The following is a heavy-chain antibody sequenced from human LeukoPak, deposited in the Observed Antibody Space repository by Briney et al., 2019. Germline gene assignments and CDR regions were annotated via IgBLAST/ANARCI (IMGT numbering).Heavy chain of an antibody. J-gene: IGHJ2*01. CDR3: ARGHGEYYYDSSGYEWYFDL. D-gene: IGHD3-22*01. CDR1: GGSISSYY. Sequence: PSETLSLTCTVSGGSISSYYWSWIRQPPGKGLEWIGYIYHSGSTYYNPSLKSRVTISVDRSKNQFSLKLSSVTAADTAVYYCARGHGEYYYDSSGYEWYFDLWGRGTLVTVSS. V-gene: IGHV4-59*12. CDR2: IYHSGST.